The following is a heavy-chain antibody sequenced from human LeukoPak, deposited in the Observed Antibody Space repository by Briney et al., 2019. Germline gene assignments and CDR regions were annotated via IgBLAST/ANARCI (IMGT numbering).Heavy chain of an antibody. CDR2: MSHTGAT. CDR1: GGPFSGYY. J-gene: IGHJ6*02. CDR3: ARGLHYNILTGGMDV. Sequence: PSETLSLTCAVFGGPFSGYYWSWIRQSPEKGLEWIGEMSHTGATNYNPSLKSRVTVSVDTSKKQFSLNLRSVTAADTAVYYCARGLHYNILTGGMDVWGQGTTVTVSS. D-gene: IGHD3-9*01. V-gene: IGHV4-34*01.